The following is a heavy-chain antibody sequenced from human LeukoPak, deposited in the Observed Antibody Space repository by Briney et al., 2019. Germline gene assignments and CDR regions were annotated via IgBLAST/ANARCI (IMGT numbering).Heavy chain of an antibody. CDR1: GFPVSRNY. CDR3: ARAAAGTFDY. D-gene: IGHD6-13*01. Sequence: GGSLRLSCAASGFPVSRNYMNWVRQAPGKGLEWVSVIYSGGSTYYADSVKGRFTISRDNSKNTLYLQMNSLRAEDTAVYYCARAAAGTFDYWGQGTLVTVSS. CDR2: IYSGGST. V-gene: IGHV3-66*01. J-gene: IGHJ4*02.